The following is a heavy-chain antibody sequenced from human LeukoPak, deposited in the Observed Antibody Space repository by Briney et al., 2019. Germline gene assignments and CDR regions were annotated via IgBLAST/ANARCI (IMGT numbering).Heavy chain of an antibody. V-gene: IGHV1-46*01. CDR3: ARDGGYCGTTSCYAFY. D-gene: IGHD2-2*01. J-gene: IGHJ4*01. CDR2: INPRGGST. Sequence: ASVKVSCKASGYTFTNYYMHWVRQAPGQGLEWMGLINPRGGSTTYAQKFQGRVTMTRDTSTSTVYMELSSLRSEDTAVYYCARDGGYCGTTSCYAFYWGHGTLVTVSS. CDR1: GYTFTNYY.